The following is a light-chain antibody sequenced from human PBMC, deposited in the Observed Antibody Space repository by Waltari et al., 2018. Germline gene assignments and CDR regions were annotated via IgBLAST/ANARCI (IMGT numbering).Light chain of an antibody. CDR2: GAS. V-gene: IGKV3-15*01. J-gene: IGKJ2*01. Sequence: EIVMTQSPATLAVSPAERATLSCRASQSVSSNLAWYQQKPGQAPRLLIYGASTRATGIPARFSGSESGTEFTLTISSMQSEDFAVYYCQQYNNWPPYTFGQGTKLEIK. CDR1: QSVSSN. CDR3: QQYNNWPPYT.